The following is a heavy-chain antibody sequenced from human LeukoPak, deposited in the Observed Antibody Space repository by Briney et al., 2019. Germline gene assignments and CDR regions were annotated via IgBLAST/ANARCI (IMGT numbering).Heavy chain of an antibody. J-gene: IGHJ4*02. CDR1: GYSFASYR. CDR2: IYPADSDT. Sequence: GESLKISCKGSGYSFASYRIGWVRHMPGKGLEWLGIIYPADSDTRYSPSFQGQVIISVDNSISTAYLQWSSLKASDTAIYFCARHPTMNRADYWGQGTLLTVSS. CDR3: ARHPTMNRADY. D-gene: IGHD1-14*01. V-gene: IGHV5-51*01.